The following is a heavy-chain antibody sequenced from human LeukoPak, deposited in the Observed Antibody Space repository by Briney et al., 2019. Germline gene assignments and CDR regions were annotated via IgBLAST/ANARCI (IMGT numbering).Heavy chain of an antibody. V-gene: IGHV3-23*01. J-gene: IGHJ4*02. CDR1: GFTFGDYA. D-gene: IGHD3-16*01. CDR2: ISGSGGST. Sequence: PGGSLRLSCSSSGFTFGDYALSWVRQAPGKGLEWVSAISGSGGSTYYADSVKGRFTISRDNSKNTLYLQMNSLRAEDTAVYYCAKPAGGVPAPDYWGQGTLVTVSS. CDR3: AKPAGGVPAPDY.